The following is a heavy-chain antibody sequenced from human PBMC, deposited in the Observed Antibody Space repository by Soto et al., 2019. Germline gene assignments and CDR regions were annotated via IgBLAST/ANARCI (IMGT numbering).Heavy chain of an antibody. CDR1: GYTFSSYG. CDR3: ARMADCSITTCSFPSRFHIRGYYYYYGMDV. V-gene: IGHV1-18*01. J-gene: IGHJ6*02. D-gene: IGHD2-2*01. Sequence: QVRLVQSAAEVKKPGASVKVSCKASGYTFSSYGISWVRQAPGQGLEWMGWISGYNGNTNFAQNLQGRVTMTTDTPTSTAFMELRSLRSDDTAVYYCARMADCSITTCSFPSRFHIRGYYYYYGMDVWGQGTTVTVSS. CDR2: ISGYNGNT.